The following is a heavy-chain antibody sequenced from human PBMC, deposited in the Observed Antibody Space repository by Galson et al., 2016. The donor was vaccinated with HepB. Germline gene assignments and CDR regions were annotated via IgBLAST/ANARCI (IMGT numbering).Heavy chain of an antibody. J-gene: IGHJ6*02. V-gene: IGHV3-30*18. CDR1: GFTFSTYG. CDR2: TSYDGSKK. CDR3: AKEQRSGYCSSVSCRGYYYGMDV. Sequence: SLRLSCAASGFTFSTYGMHWVRQAPGKGLEWVAVTSYDGSKKHYADSAKGRFTISRDNSNNMLSLQMNSLKPEDTAVYYCAKEQRSGYCSSVSCRGYYYGMDVWGQGTTVIVSS. D-gene: IGHD2-2*03.